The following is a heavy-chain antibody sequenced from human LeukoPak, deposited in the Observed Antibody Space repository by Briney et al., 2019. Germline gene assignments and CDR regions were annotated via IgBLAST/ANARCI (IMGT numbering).Heavy chain of an antibody. CDR2: IYYTGST. D-gene: IGHD1-26*01. V-gene: IGHV4-59*01. J-gene: IGHJ4*02. Sequence: SETLSLTCAVYGGSFSGYYWSWIRQPPGKGLDWLGYIYYTGSTNYNPSLKSRVTISVDTSKNHFSLRLSSVTAADTAVYYCASRVSYSGGFQYWGQGTLVTVSS. CDR3: ASRVSYSGGFQY. CDR1: GGSFSGYY.